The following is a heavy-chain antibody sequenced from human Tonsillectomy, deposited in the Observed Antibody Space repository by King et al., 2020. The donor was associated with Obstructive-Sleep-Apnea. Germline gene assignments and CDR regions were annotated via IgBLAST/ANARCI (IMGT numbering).Heavy chain of an antibody. CDR1: GVSVTSDDYY. CDR2: MFYSGYT. D-gene: IGHD5-18*01. J-gene: IGHJ4*02. V-gene: IGHV4-61*08. CDR3: ARDEAGTPMNFDY. Sequence: QLQESGPGLVKPSETLSLTCTVSGVSVTSDDYYWSWVRQPPGKGLEWIGYMFYSGYTNYNPSLKSRVTISIDTSRNQFSLRMSSVTAADTAVYYCARDEAGTPMNFDYWGQGTLVTVSS.